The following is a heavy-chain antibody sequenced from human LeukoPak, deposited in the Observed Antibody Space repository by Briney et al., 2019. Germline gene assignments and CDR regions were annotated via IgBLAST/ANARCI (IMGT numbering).Heavy chain of an antibody. J-gene: IGHJ6*03. CDR3: ARDPGLGADPYYYYYYMDV. D-gene: IGHD3-16*01. CDR1: GFTFSSYG. CDR2: IRYDGSNK. V-gene: IGHV3-30*02. Sequence: GGSLRLSCAASGFTFSSYGMHWVRQAPGKGLEWVAFIRYDGSNKYYADSVKGRFTISRDNAKNSLYLQMNSLRAEDTAVYYCARDPGLGADPYYYYYYMDVWGKGTTVTISS.